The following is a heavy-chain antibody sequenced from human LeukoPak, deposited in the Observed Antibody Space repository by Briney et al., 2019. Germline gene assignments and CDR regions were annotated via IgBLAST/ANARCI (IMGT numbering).Heavy chain of an antibody. Sequence: GGSLRLSCAASGFTFSSYAMSWVRQAPGKGLEWVSAISGTSGKTYFADSVKGRFTISRDNSKNTLFVQMNSLRAKDTAVYYCAKGLTSEYYPYFDNWGQGTLVTVSS. CDR2: ISGTSGKT. CDR1: GFTFSSYA. CDR3: AKGLTSEYYPYFDN. V-gene: IGHV3-23*01. D-gene: IGHD3-9*01. J-gene: IGHJ4*02.